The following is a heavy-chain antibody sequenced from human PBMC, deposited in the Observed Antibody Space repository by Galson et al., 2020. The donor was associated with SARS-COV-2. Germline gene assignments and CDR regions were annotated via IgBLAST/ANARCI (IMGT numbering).Heavy chain of an antibody. V-gene: IGHV3-64D*06. CDR1: GFTFSSYA. CDR2: ISSNGGST. Sequence: GESLKISCSASGFTFSSYAMHWVRQAPGKGLEYVSAISSNGGSTYYADSVKGRFTISRDNSKNTLYLQMSSLRAEDTAVYYCVKGYCSSTSCYVSGPAGPPFDYWGQGTLVTVSS. J-gene: IGHJ4*02. D-gene: IGHD2-2*01. CDR3: VKGYCSSTSCYVSGPAGPPFDY.